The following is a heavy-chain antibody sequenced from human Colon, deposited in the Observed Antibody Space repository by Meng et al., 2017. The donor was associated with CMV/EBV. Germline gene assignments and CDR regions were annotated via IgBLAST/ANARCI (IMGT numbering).Heavy chain of an antibody. CDR2: ISGSGGST. CDR1: GFTFSSYA. J-gene: IGHJ4*02. D-gene: IGHD3-22*01. V-gene: IGHV3-23*01. CDR3: AKDIYYDSSGLGDY. Sequence: GGSLRLSCAASGFTFSSYAMSWVRQAPGKGLEWVPAISGSGGSTYYADSVKGRFTISRDNSKNTLYLQMNSLRAEDTAVYYCAKDIYYDSSGLGDYWGQGTLVTVSS.